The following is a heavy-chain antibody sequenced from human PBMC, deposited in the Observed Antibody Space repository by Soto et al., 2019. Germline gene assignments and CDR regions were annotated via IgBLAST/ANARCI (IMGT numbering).Heavy chain of an antibody. CDR1: GGSVSSGSYY. J-gene: IGHJ4*02. CDR2: IYYSGST. D-gene: IGHD1-7*01. Sequence: SETLSLTXTVSGGSVSSGSYYWSWIRQPPGKGLEWIGYIYYSGSTNYNPSLKSRVTISVDTSKNQFSLKLSSVTAADTAVYYCAREGGNYYFDYWGQGTLVTVSS. V-gene: IGHV4-61*01. CDR3: AREGGNYYFDY.